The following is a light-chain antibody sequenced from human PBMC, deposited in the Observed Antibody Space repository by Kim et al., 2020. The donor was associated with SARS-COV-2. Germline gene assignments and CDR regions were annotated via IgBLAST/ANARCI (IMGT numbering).Light chain of an antibody. CDR2: TAS. Sequence: QLTQSPSSLSASVGDRITITCRASQDIMYHLAWYQQKPGKAPNLLIYTASTLQSGVPSRFSGSGSGTDFTLTISSLQPEDFATYYCQQLYTYPVTCGREPELEI. V-gene: IGKV1-9*01. CDR3: QQLYTYPVT. J-gene: IGKJ2*01. CDR1: QDIMYH.